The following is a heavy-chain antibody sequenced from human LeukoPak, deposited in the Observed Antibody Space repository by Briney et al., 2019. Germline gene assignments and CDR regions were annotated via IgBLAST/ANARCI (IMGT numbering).Heavy chain of an antibody. Sequence: GGSLRLSCAASGFAFSSYGMSWVRQAPGKGLEWVSTINDGGGNQHYPDSVKGRFTLSRDNSKNTLYLQMNSLRAAHTSVYFFAKEVGPGGLFDPWGKGTLVTVSS. J-gene: IGHJ5*02. D-gene: IGHD2-2*01. V-gene: IGHV3-23*01. CDR1: GFAFSSYG. CDR2: INDGGGNQ. CDR3: AKEVGPGGLFDP.